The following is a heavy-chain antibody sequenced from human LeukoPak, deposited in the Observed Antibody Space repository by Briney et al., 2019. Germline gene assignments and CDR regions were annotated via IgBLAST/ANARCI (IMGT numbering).Heavy chain of an antibody. D-gene: IGHD1-7*01. V-gene: IGHV3-7*01. J-gene: IGHJ4*02. CDR1: EFTFSNYW. CDR2: IKQDGSEK. Sequence: GGSLRLSCAASEFTFSNYWMSWVRQAPGKGLEWVANIKQDGSEKYYVNSVKGRFTISRDNAKNSLYLQMNSLRAEDTAIYYCAREDDWNYEDYWGQGTLVTVSS. CDR3: AREDDWNYEDY.